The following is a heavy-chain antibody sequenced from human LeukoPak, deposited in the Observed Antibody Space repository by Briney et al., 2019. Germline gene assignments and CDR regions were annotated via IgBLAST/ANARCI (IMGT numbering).Heavy chain of an antibody. CDR3: AKAGFSGSPKGNFDY. CDR2: ISGSGGST. D-gene: IGHD1-26*01. J-gene: IGHJ4*02. Sequence: GGSLRLSCAASGFTFSSYAMSWVRQAPGKGLEWVSGISGSGGSTYYADSMKGRFTTSRDNSKNTLYLQMNSLRAEDTAVYYCAKAGFSGSPKGNFDYWGQGTLVTVSS. V-gene: IGHV3-23*01. CDR1: GFTFSSYA.